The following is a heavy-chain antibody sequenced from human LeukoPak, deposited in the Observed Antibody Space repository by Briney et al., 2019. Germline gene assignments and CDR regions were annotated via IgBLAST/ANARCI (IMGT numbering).Heavy chain of an antibody. V-gene: IGHV3-48*03. Sequence: GGSLRLSCAASGFTFSSYEMNWVRQAPGKGLEWVSYISNSGGDIYYADSVKGRFTISRDNAKNSLYLQMNSLRAEDTAVYYCARGNGGYSGYDSYYFDYWGQGTLVTVSS. D-gene: IGHD5-12*01. CDR1: GFTFSSYE. CDR2: ISNSGGDI. CDR3: ARGNGGYSGYDSYYFDY. J-gene: IGHJ4*02.